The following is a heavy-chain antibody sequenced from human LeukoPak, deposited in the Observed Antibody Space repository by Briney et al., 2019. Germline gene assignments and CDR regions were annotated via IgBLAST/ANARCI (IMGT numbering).Heavy chain of an antibody. D-gene: IGHD6-13*01. CDR3: ARHPGYSSSWHYLDY. Sequence: GESLKISCKGSGYIFTSYWIGRVRHMPGKGLEWMGIIYPGDSATRYSPSFQGQDTISADKSISTAYLQWSSLKASGTAMYYCARHPGYSSSWHYLDYWGQGTLVTVSS. CDR2: IYPGDSAT. V-gene: IGHV5-51*01. J-gene: IGHJ4*02. CDR1: GYIFTSYW.